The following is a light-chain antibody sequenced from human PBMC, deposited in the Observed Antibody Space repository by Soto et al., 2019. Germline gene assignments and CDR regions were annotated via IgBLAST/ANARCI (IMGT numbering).Light chain of an antibody. J-gene: IGKJ1*01. CDR2: GAS. V-gene: IGKV3-20*01. Sequence: DIELTQSPGTLCSSVGDRATITCRASQSVNKAYLVWYQVKPSQATRLLIKGASSRATGIPDRFSGSGSGTDFTLTISRLEPEDSAEYYCQLYTSSGTFGQGTKVDI. CDR1: QSVNKAY. CDR3: QLYTSSGT.